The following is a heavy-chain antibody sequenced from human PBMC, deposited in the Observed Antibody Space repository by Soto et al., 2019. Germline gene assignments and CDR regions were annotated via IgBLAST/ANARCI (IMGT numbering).Heavy chain of an antibody. Sequence: HPGGSLRLSCAASGFTFSSYDMHWVRQGTGKGLEWVSAIGPAGDTYYPGSVKGRFTISRENAKNSVYLQMNSLRAEDTAVYYCARRPPVMVQGPHQGYYGMDVWGQGTTVTVSS. CDR2: IGPAGDT. CDR3: ARRPPVMVQGPHQGYYGMDV. D-gene: IGHD3-10*01. V-gene: IGHV3-13*01. J-gene: IGHJ6*02. CDR1: GFTFSSYD.